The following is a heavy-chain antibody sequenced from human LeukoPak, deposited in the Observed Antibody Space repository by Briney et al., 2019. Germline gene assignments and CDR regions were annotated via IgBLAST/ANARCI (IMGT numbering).Heavy chain of an antibody. Sequence: GGSLRLSCAASGFTFSSYAMSWVRQAPGKGLEWVSAFSGSGGDTYYADSVKGRFTISRDNSKTTLYLQMNSLRAEDTAVYYCAKSGYNRFDYWGQGTLVTVSS. D-gene: IGHD5-24*01. CDR2: FSGSGGDT. J-gene: IGHJ4*02. V-gene: IGHV3-23*01. CDR3: AKSGYNRFDY. CDR1: GFTFSSYA.